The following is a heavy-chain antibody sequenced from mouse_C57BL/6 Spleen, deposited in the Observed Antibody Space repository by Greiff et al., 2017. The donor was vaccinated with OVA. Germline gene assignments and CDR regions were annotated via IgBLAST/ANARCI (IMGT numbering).Heavy chain of an antibody. D-gene: IGHD3-1*01. J-gene: IGHJ4*01. V-gene: IGHV1-53*01. CDR3: ARWGYGGYAMDY. CDR1: GYTFTSYW. Sequence: QVQLQQPGTELVKPGASVKLSCKASGYTFTSYWMHWVKQRPGQGLEWIGNINPSNGGTNYNEKFKSKATLTVDKSSSTAYMQLSSLTSEDSAVYFCARWGYGGYAMDYWGQGTSVTVSS. CDR2: INPSNGGT.